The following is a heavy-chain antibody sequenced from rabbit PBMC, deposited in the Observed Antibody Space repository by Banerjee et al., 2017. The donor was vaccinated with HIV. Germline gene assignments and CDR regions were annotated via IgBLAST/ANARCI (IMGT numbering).Heavy chain of an antibody. J-gene: IGHJ4*01. V-gene: IGHV1S40*01. CDR3: MRGLLIANL. D-gene: IGHD1-1*01. Sequence: QSVEESGGDLVKPGASLTLTCTGSGFSFNNNAMCWVRQAPGKGLEWIGCIAAGSSGSPYYANWVNGRFTASKTSSTTVTLQMTSLTAADTATYFCMRGLLIANLWGPGTLVTVS. CDR2: IAAGSSGSP. CDR1: GFSFNNNA.